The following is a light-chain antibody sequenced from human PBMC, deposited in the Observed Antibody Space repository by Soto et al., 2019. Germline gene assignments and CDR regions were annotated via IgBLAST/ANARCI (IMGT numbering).Light chain of an antibody. J-gene: IGLJ1*01. V-gene: IGLV1-40*01. CDR2: XXX. Sequence: QSVLTQPPSVSGAPGQRVTISCTGSSSNIGAGYDVHWYQQLPGTDPKLLIYXXXXXXXXXXXXXXXSKSGTSASLAITGXXAEDXXXYYCQSYDSSLSYVFGTGTKLTVL. CDR1: SSNIGAGYD. CDR3: QSYDSSLSYV.